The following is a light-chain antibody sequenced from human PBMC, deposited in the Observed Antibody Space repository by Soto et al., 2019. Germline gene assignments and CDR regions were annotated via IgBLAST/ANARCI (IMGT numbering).Light chain of an antibody. CDR1: QSVSSSY. V-gene: IGKV3-20*01. Sequence: EIVLTQSPGTLSLSPGERATLSCRASQSVSSSYLAWYQQKPGQAPRLLIYGASSRATGIPDRFSGSGSGTDFTITISRLEPGDFAVYYCQHYGSSPLTFGGGTKVEIK. CDR3: QHYGSSPLT. J-gene: IGKJ4*01. CDR2: GAS.